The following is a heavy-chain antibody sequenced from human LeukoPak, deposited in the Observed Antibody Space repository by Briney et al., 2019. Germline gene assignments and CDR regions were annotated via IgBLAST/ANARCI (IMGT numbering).Heavy chain of an antibody. Sequence: GGSLRLSCAASGFTVSSNYMSWVRQAPGKGLEWVSVIYSGGSTYYADSVKGRFTISRDNSKNTLYLQMNSLRAEDTAVYYCAKSRDTTDWYGDAFDIWGQGTMVTVSS. D-gene: IGHD2-21*01. V-gene: IGHV3-53*01. CDR1: GFTVSSNY. J-gene: IGHJ3*02. CDR3: AKSRDTTDWYGDAFDI. CDR2: IYSGGST.